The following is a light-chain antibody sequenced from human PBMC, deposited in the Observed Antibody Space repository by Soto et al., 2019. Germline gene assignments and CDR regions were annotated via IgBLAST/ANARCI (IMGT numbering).Light chain of an antibody. CDR1: QSVSSY. CDR2: DAS. J-gene: IGKJ4*01. V-gene: IGKV3-11*01. Sequence: EIELTQSPGTLSLSPGERATLSCRASQSVSSYLAWYQQKPGQAPRLLIYDASNRATGIPARFSGSGSGTDFTLTILGLEPEDFAVYYCQQRSNSLTLGGGTKVDIK. CDR3: QQRSNSLT.